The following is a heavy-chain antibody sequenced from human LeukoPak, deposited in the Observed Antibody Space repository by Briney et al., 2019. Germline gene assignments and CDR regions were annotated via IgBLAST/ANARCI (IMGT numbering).Heavy chain of an antibody. CDR2: IWYDGSNK. CDR3: AKEAIAVSGYGPTTFDY. J-gene: IGHJ4*02. V-gene: IGHV3-33*06. CDR1: GFTFSSYG. D-gene: IGHD6-19*01. Sequence: PGGSPRLSCAASGFTFSSYGMHWVRQAQGKVLEWVAVIWYDGSNKYHADSVKGRFTISRDNSKNTLYLQVNSLRAEDTAVYYCAKEAIAVSGYGPTTFDYWGQGTLVAVSS.